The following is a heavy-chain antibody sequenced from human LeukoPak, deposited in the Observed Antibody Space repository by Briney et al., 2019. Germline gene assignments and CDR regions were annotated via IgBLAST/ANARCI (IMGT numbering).Heavy chain of an antibody. V-gene: IGHV3-9*01. CDR1: GFTFDDYA. CDR3: ARSPPGITIFGVVIQDY. CDR2: ISWNSGSI. J-gene: IGHJ4*02. D-gene: IGHD3-3*01. Sequence: GGSLRLSCAASGFTFDDYAMHWVRQAPGKGLEWVSGISWNSGSIGYADSVKGRFTISRDNSKNTLYLQMNSLRAEDTAVYYCARSPPGITIFGVVIQDYWGQGTLVTVSS.